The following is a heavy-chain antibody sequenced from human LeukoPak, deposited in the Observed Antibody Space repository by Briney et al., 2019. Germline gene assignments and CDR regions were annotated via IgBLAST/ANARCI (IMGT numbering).Heavy chain of an antibody. V-gene: IGHV4-4*08. CDR3: ARDDTMIFDY. Sequence: SETLSLTCTVSGGSISSYYWSWIRQTPGKGLEWIGFIYSSGSINYNPSLKSRITISVGTSKNQFSLKLSSVTAADTAVYYCARDDTMIFDYWGQGTLVTVSS. J-gene: IGHJ4*02. CDR2: IYSSGSI. D-gene: IGHD3-22*01. CDR1: GGSISSYY.